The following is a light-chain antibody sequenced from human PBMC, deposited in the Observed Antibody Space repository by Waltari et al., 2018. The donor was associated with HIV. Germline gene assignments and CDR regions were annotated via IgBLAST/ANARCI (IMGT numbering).Light chain of an antibody. CDR1: SSNSGTNY. Sequence: QSVLTQPPSVSRTPGQRVSICCSGSSSNSGTNYVYWYQQLPGTAPKLLIHRNNQRPSGVPDRFSGSKSGTSASLAISGLRSEDEADYYCAVWDDSLRGSVFGTGTEVTVL. V-gene: IGLV1-47*01. CDR3: AVWDDSLRGSV. J-gene: IGLJ1*01. CDR2: RNN.